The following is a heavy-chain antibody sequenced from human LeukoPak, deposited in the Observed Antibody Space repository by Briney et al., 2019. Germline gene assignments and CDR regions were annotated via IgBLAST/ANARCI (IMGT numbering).Heavy chain of an antibody. CDR1: GITLSNYG. Sequence: GGSLRLSCAVSGITLSNYGMSWVRQAPGKGLEWVSAISGSGGSTYYADSVKGRFTISRDNSKNTLYPQMNSLRAEDTAVYYCATHYLGVVVPAAIGDYYYMDVWGKGTTVTVSS. D-gene: IGHD2-2*02. J-gene: IGHJ6*03. CDR3: ATHYLGVVVPAAIGDYYYMDV. V-gene: IGHV3-23*01. CDR2: ISGSGGST.